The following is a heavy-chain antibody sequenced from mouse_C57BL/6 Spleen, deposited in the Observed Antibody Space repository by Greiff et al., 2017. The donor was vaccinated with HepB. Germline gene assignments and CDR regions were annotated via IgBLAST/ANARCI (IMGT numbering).Heavy chain of an antibody. J-gene: IGHJ3*01. D-gene: IGHD2-2*01. Sequence: EVQLQQSGPELVKPGASVKISCKASGYSFTGYYMNWVKQSPEKSLEWIGEINPSTGGTTYNQKFKAKATLTVDKSSSTAYMQLKSLTSEDSAVYYCAPYGYDVGFAYWGQGTLVTVSA. V-gene: IGHV1-42*01. CDR2: INPSTGGT. CDR3: APYGYDVGFAY. CDR1: GYSFTGYY.